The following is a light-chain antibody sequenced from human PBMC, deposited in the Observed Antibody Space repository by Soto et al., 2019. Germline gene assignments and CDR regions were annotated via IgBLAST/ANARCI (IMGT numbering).Light chain of an antibody. Sequence: QSPSSLSASVGDTVTISCRASRGVRSDVAWYQQRPGSVPKVLIYGAFNLYTGVPSRFSGSGYGSDFSLTISSLQPEDSATYYCVQDFNYPLTFGGGTKVDIK. CDR1: RGVRSD. J-gene: IGKJ4*01. CDR3: VQDFNYPLT. CDR2: GAF. V-gene: IGKV1-6*01.